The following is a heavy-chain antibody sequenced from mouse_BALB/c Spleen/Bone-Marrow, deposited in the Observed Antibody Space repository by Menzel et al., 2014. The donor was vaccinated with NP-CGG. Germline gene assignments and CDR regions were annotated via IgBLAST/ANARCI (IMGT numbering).Heavy chain of an antibody. J-gene: IGHJ2*01. V-gene: IGHV5-17*02. CDR3: ARSGSRSGYFDY. D-gene: IGHD1-1*01. Sequence: EVQLVESGGGLVQPGGYRKLSCAASGFTFSSFGMHWVRQAPEKGLEWVAYISSGSSTIYFADTVMGRFTISRDNPMNTLFLQMTSLRSEDTAMYYCARSGSRSGYFDYWGQGTTLTVSS. CDR2: ISSGSSTI. CDR1: GFTFSSFG.